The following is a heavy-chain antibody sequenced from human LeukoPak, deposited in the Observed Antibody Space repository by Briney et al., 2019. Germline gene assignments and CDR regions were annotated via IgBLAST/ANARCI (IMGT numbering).Heavy chain of an antibody. Sequence: GGSLRLSCAASGFTVSSYGMHWVRQAPGKRLEWVAFIRYDGSNKYYADSVKGRFTISRDNSKNTLYLQMNSLRAEDTAVYYCAKDRMVRGVTLGIVGIDYWGQGTLVTVSS. V-gene: IGHV3-30*02. D-gene: IGHD3-10*01. CDR2: IRYDGSNK. CDR3: AKDRMVRGVTLGIVGIDY. J-gene: IGHJ4*02. CDR1: GFTVSSYG.